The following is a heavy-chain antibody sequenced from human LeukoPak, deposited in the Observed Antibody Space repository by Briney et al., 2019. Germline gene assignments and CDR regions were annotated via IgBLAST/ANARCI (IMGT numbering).Heavy chain of an antibody. CDR1: GYTFSTCD. J-gene: IGHJ4*02. CDR2: MNPNNGNT. V-gene: IGHV1-8*03. CDR3: ARGPLTSGVRYFDY. Sequence: ASVKVSCKASGYTFSTCDINWVRQAPGQGLEWMGWMNPNNGNTGYAKKFQGRVTITRDTSTSTAYMELSSLTSEDPAVYYCARGPLTSGVRYFDYWGQGTLVTVSS. D-gene: IGHD1-26*01.